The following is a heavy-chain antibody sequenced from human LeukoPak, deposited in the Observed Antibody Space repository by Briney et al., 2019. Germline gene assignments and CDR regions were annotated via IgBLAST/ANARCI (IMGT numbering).Heavy chain of an antibody. J-gene: IGHJ6*03. CDR3: ARTTAAGTGYYYYYYMDV. V-gene: IGHV4-39*07. Sequence: SETLSLTCSVSGDSISSTAYYWAWIRQPPGKGLEWMGSVYHSGSTYYTPSLKSRVTISVDTSKNQFSLKLSSVTAADTAVYYCARTTAAGTGYYYYYYMDVWGKGTTVTVSS. D-gene: IGHD6-13*01. CDR1: GDSISSTAYY. CDR2: VYHSGST.